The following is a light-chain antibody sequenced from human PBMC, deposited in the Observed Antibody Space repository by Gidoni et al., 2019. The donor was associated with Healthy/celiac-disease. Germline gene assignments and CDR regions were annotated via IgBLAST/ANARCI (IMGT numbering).Light chain of an antibody. J-gene: IGKJ2*01. CDR3: MQALQTPXT. CDR1: QSLLHSNGYNY. V-gene: IGKV2-28*01. Sequence: DIVMTQSPLSLPVTPGEPASISCRSSQSLLHSNGYNYLDWYLQKPGQSPQLLIYLGSNRASGVPDRFSGXGSGTDFTLKISRVEAEDVGVYYCMQALQTPXTFGQGTKLEIK. CDR2: LGS.